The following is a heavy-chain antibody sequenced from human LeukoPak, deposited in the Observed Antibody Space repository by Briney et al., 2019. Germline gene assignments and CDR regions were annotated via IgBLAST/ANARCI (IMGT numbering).Heavy chain of an antibody. CDR1: GFTFSSYG. J-gene: IGHJ6*03. CDR3: AKGLYCSSTSCYFENYYYYYMDV. Sequence: GGSLRLSCAASGFTFSSYGMHWVRQAPGKGLEWVAVIWSDGSSEKCADSVRGRFTISRDNSKNTLYLQMNSLRAEDSALYYCAKGLYCSSTSCYFENYYYYYMDVWGKGTTVTVSS. V-gene: IGHV3-33*06. CDR2: IWSDGSSE. D-gene: IGHD2-2*01.